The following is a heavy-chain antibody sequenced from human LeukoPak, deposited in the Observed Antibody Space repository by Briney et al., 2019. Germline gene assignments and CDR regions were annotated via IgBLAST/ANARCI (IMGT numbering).Heavy chain of an antibody. CDR2: IYYSGST. CDR3: ARLEGYYDSTGYRPYYFDY. D-gene: IGHD3-22*01. CDR1: GGSIRNYY. J-gene: IGHJ4*02. Sequence: SETLSLTCTVSGGSIRNYYWSWIRQPPGKGLEWIGYIYYSGSTNYNPSLKSRVTISVDTSKNQFSLKLSSVTAADTAVYYCARLEGYYDSTGYRPYYFDYWGQGTLVTVSP. V-gene: IGHV4-59*01.